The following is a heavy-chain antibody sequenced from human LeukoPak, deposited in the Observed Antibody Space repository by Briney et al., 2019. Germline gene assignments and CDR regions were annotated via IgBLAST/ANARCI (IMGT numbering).Heavy chain of an antibody. CDR2: INHSGST. CDR3: ARGPSSDCIFRNYYMDV. CDR1: GGSSSGYY. Sequence: PSETLSLTRAVYGGSSSGYYWSWIRQPPGKGLEWIGEINHSGSTNYNPSLKSRVTISVDTSKNQFSLKLSSVTAADTAVYYCARGPSSDCIFRNYYMDVWGKGTTVTVSS. J-gene: IGHJ6*03. D-gene: IGHD3-3*02. V-gene: IGHV4-34*01.